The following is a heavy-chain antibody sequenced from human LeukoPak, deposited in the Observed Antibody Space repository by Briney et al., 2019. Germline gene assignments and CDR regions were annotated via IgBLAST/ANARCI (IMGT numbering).Heavy chain of an antibody. CDR3: ARDAVRGYSGFDSNWFDP. Sequence: GGSLRLSCAASGFSFSTYTIIWVRQAPGKGLEWVSSISSSSNYIYYADSLRDRFTISRDNAKNSVYLQMNGLRAEDTAVYYCARDAVRGYSGFDSNWFDPWGQGTLVTVSS. D-gene: IGHD5-12*01. CDR2: ISSSSNYI. J-gene: IGHJ5*02. CDR1: GFSFSTYT. V-gene: IGHV3-21*01.